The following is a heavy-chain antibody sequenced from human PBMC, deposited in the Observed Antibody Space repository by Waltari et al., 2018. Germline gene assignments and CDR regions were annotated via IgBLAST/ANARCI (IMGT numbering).Heavy chain of an antibody. CDR3: TTLDAPWGG. D-gene: IGHD7-27*01. J-gene: IGHJ4*02. CDR2: IRRQPYNYAT. CDR1: GFSFSGST. V-gene: IGHV3-73*01. Sequence: EVQVVESGGGLVQPGGSLKLSCATSGFSFSGSTLHWVRQTSGKGLEWVGRIRRQPYNYATAYSASVKGRFTISRDDSKNTAYLQMNNLMTEDTAVYYCTTLDAPWGGWGQGTLVTVSS.